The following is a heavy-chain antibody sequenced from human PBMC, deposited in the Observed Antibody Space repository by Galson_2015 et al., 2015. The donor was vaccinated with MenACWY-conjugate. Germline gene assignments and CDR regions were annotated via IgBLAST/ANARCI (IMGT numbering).Heavy chain of an antibody. D-gene: IGHD1-26*01. CDR2: INPGGSST. V-gene: IGHV3-74*01. J-gene: IGHJ4*02. CDR1: GFIFNTYW. CDR3: AKSRGASVHFDS. Sequence: SLRLACAASGFIFNTYWMHWVRQAPGKGLVWVSRINPGGSSTTYEDSVKDRFTISRDNDKNTLYLQMNSLRPEDTAVSYCAKSRGASVHFDSWGQGTLVTVSS.